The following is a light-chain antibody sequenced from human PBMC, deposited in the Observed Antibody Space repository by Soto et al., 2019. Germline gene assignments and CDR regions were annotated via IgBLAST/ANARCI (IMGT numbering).Light chain of an antibody. CDR2: GVD. CDR1: SSDVAGYNY. V-gene: IGLV2-8*01. Sequence: QSALTQPPSASGSPGQSVTTSCTGTSSDVAGYNYGSWLQQHPGKAPTVIIDGVDNRSSGVPERSSGSKCGNTASLTVSGLQAEDDADYYCSSYEGNNNFVSGTGTKVTVL. J-gene: IGLJ1*01. CDR3: SSYEGNNNFV.